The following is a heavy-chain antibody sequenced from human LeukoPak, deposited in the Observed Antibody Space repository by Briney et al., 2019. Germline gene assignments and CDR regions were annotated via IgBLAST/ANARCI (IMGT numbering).Heavy chain of an antibody. V-gene: IGHV3-74*01. CDR1: GFTFSHYW. J-gene: IGHJ4*02. CDR2: ISGDGTTT. D-gene: IGHD3-9*01. CDR3: ARGPYYNILTGFRGRILGFDY. Sequence: GGSLRLSCAASGFTFSHYWMHWVRQAPGKGLEWVSRISGDGTTTAYADSVKGRFALSRDNAKNTLYLQMTSLRAEDTAVYYCARGPYYNILTGFRGRILGFDYWGQGTLVTVSS.